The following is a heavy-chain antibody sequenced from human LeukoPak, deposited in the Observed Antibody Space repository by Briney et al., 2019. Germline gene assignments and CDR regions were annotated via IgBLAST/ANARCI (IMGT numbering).Heavy chain of an antibody. CDR3: ARSIHFDWLFDY. CDR1: GYTFTGYY. Sequence: ASVKVSCKASGYTFTGYYVHWVRPAPGQGLEWMGWINPNSGGTNYAQKFQGRVTMTRDTSISTAYMELSRLRSDDTAVYYCARSIHFDWLFDYWGQGTLVTVSS. J-gene: IGHJ4*02. V-gene: IGHV1-2*02. D-gene: IGHD3-9*01. CDR2: INPNSGGT.